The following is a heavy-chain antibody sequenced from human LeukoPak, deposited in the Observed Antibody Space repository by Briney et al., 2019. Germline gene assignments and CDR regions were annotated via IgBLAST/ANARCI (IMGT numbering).Heavy chain of an antibody. Sequence: PSETLSLTCAVYGGSFSGYYWSWIRQPPGKGQEWIGEINHSGSTNYNPSLKSRVTISVDTSKNQFSLKLSSVTAADTAVYYCARGWVGTPTLPSAISDWFDPWGQGTLVTVSS. CDR1: GGSFSGYY. D-gene: IGHD2-2*01. V-gene: IGHV4-34*01. J-gene: IGHJ5*02. CDR2: INHSGST. CDR3: ARGWVGTPTLPSAISDWFDP.